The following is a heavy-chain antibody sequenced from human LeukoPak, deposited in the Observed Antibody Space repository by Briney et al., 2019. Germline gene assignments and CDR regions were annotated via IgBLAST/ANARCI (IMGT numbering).Heavy chain of an antibody. CDR3: ARRSGGIGVGVGGFDI. Sequence: GESLKISCKGSGXRFTSYWIGWVRQMPGKGLEWMGRIDPSDSYSNYSPSFQAHVTISADKSITTAYLQWSSLKASDTAMYYCARRSGGIGVGVGGFDIWGQGTMVTVSS. J-gene: IGHJ3*02. V-gene: IGHV5-10-1*01. D-gene: IGHD6-19*01. CDR1: GXRFTSYW. CDR2: IDPSDSYS.